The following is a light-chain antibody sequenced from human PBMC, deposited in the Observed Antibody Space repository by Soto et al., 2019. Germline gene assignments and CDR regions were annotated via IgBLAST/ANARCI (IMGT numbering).Light chain of an antibody. V-gene: IGKV3D-20*02. J-gene: IGKJ4*01. CDR2: DAS. Sequence: DIVLTQSPGTLSLSPGERATLSCRASQSVSSNYLAWYQQKPGQAPRLLIYDASSRATGVPDRFSGSGSGTDFTLTISRLEPEDFAVYYCQQRSNWPLTFGGGTKVDIK. CDR3: QQRSNWPLT. CDR1: QSVSSNY.